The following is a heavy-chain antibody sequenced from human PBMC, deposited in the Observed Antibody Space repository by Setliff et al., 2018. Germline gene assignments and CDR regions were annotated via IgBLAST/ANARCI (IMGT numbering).Heavy chain of an antibody. J-gene: IGHJ4*02. CDR1: GYISTYYA. CDR2: INAGNGNT. D-gene: IGHD3-22*01. Sequence: ASVKVSCKASGYISTYYAIHWVRQAPGQRLEWMGWINAGNGNTKYSQKFQGRVTITRDTSASTAYMELSSLTSEDTAVYYCARRPYDSSGYFNYWGQGTLVTVSS. V-gene: IGHV1-3*01. CDR3: ARRPYDSSGYFNY.